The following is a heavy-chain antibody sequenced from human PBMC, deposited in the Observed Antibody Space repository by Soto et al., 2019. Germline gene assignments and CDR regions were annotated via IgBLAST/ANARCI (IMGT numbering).Heavy chain of an antibody. CDR1: GFTFSNYA. CDR2: VASDGKDK. V-gene: IGHV3-30*18. D-gene: IGHD6-13*01. CDR3: AKDGSIAAADYFFDY. Sequence: GGSLRLSCAASGFTFSNYAIHWVRQAPGKGLEWVAVVASDGKDKRYADSVKGRFTISRDNSKNTVYLQMNSLRGEDTAVYYCAKDGSIAAADYFFDYWGQGSLVTVS. J-gene: IGHJ4*02.